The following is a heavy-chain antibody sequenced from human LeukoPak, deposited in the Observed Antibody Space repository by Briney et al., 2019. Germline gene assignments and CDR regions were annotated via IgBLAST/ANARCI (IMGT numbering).Heavy chain of an antibody. CDR3: ARGYSNYNYFDY. CDR2: INPSGRST. CDR1: VCTFTSHY. Sequence: GAAVPVSCMASVCTFTSHYWHWLRQAPGQGREWMGIINPSGRSTSHAQKVQGRDTMTREMSTTTVYMALSSLQSRDTAVYYCARGYSNYNYFDYWGQGTLVTVPS. D-gene: IGHD4-11*01. J-gene: IGHJ4*02. V-gene: IGHV1-46*01.